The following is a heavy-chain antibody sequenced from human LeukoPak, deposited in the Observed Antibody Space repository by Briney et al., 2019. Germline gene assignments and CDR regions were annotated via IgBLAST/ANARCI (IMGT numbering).Heavy chain of an antibody. Sequence: GGSLRLSCAASGFTFDDYAMHWVRQAPGKGLEWVSLISWDGGSTYYADSVKGRFTISRDKSKNSLYLQMNSLRAEDTALYYCAKDITKKTYYDILTGYYPGLNYFDYWGQGTLVTVSS. CDR3: AKDITKKTYYDILTGYYPGLNYFDY. V-gene: IGHV3-43D*03. CDR1: GFTFDDYA. J-gene: IGHJ4*02. D-gene: IGHD3-9*01. CDR2: ISWDGGST.